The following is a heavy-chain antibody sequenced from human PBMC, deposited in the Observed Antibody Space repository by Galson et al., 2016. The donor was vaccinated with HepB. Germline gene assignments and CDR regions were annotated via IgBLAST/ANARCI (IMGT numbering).Heavy chain of an antibody. D-gene: IGHD6-13*01. J-gene: IGHJ4*02. CDR2: ISGSGDTT. V-gene: IGHV3-23*01. CDR3: AKWSDAAATY. CDR1: GFTFSTYA. Sequence: SLRLSCAGTGFTFSTYAMSWVRQAPGKRLEWFSAISGSGDTTYYADSVKGRFSISRDNSKNTLYLQMSSLTAEDTAVYYCAKWSDAAATYWGQGALVTVSS.